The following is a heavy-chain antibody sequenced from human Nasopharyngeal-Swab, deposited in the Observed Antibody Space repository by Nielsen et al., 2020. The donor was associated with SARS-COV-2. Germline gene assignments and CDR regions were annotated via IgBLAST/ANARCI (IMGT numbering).Heavy chain of an antibody. CDR3: ARGGWGGYSYGYWFDP. J-gene: IGHJ5*02. Sequence: GGSLRLSCAASGFTFSSYDMHWVRQATGKGLEWVSAIGTAGDTYYPGSVKGRFTISRENAKNSLYLQMNSLRAGDTAVYYCARGGWGGYSYGYWFDPWGQGTLVTVSS. D-gene: IGHD5-18*01. CDR2: IGTAGDT. CDR1: GFTFSSYD. V-gene: IGHV3-13*01.